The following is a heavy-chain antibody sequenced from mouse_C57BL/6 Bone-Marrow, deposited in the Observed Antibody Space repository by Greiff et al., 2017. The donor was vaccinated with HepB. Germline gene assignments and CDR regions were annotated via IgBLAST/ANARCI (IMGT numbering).Heavy chain of an antibody. J-gene: IGHJ3*01. CDR3: ARGGGSSSWFAY. V-gene: IGHV1-55*01. D-gene: IGHD1-1*01. Sequence: QVQLQQPGAELVKPGASVKMSCKASGYTFTSYWITWVKQRPGQGLEWIGDIYPGSGSTNYNEKFKSTATVTVDTSSSTAYMQLRSLTSEDSAVYYCARGGGSSSWFAYWGQGTLVTVSA. CDR2: IYPGSGST. CDR1: GYTFTSYW.